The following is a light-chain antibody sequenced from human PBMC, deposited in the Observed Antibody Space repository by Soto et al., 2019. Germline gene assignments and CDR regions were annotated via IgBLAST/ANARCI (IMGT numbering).Light chain of an antibody. CDR1: QSVSKNY. CDR2: GAS. Sequence: EIVLTQSPGTLSLSPGERGTLSCRASQSVSKNYLAWYQQKPGQAPRLLIYGASSRATGIPDRFSGSGSGTDFPLTISRLEPKDLAVYSGQQYAIAPLTCGGGPKVEIK. V-gene: IGKV3-20*01. J-gene: IGKJ4*01. CDR3: QQYAIAPLT.